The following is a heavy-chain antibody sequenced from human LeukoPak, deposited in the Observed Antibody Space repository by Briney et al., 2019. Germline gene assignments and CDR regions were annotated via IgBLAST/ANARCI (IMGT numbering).Heavy chain of an antibody. CDR3: ARYAWSLGPAPGTPLFDY. J-gene: IGHJ4*02. V-gene: IGHV3-21*01. Sequence: GGSLRLSCAASGFTFSSYSMNWVRQAPGKGLEWVSSISSSSSYIYYADSVKGRFTISRDNAKNSLYLQMNSLRAEDTAVYYCARYAWSLGPAPGTPLFDYWGQGTLVTVSS. CDR1: GFTFSSYS. CDR2: ISSSSSYI. D-gene: IGHD6-13*01.